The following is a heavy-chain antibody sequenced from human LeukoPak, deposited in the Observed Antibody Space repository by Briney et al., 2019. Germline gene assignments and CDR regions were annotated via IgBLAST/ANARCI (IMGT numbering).Heavy chain of an antibody. CDR2: MNPNSGNT. CDR1: GYTFTSYD. Sequence: SVKVSCKASGYTFTSYDINWVRQATGQGLEWMGWMNPNSGNTGYAQKFQGRVTMTRNTSISTAYMELSSLRSEDTAVYYCARGLVKVRFGHYYYYGMDVWGQGTTVTVSS. J-gene: IGHJ6*02. D-gene: IGHD3-3*01. V-gene: IGHV1-8*01. CDR3: ARGLVKVRFGHYYYYGMDV.